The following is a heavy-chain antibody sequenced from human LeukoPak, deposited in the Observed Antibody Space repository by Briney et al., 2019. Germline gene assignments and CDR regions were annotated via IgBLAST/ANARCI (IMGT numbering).Heavy chain of an antibody. CDR2: IYSGGST. CDR1: GFTFSSYG. J-gene: IGHJ4*02. D-gene: IGHD3-9*01. CDR3: ARDLLSYDILTGYYRVPLYY. V-gene: IGHV3-66*01. Sequence: PGRSLRLSCAASGFTFSSYGMHWVRQAPGKGLEWVSVIYSGGSTYYADSVKGRFTISRDNSKNTLYLQMNSLRAEDTAVYYCARDLLSYDILTGYYRVPLYYWGQGTLVTVSS.